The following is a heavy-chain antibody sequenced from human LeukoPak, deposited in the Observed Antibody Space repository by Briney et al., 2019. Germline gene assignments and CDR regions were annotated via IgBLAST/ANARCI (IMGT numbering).Heavy chain of an antibody. CDR3: ARVGASASFDY. D-gene: IGHD1-26*01. V-gene: IGHV3-7*01. CDR2: IKQDGSEK. J-gene: IGHJ4*02. CDR1: SYX. Sequence: SYXMXXVRQAPGXGLEWVANIKQDGSEKYYVDSVKGRFTISRDNAKNSLYLQMNSLRAEHTAVYYCARVGASASFDYWGQGTLVTVSS.